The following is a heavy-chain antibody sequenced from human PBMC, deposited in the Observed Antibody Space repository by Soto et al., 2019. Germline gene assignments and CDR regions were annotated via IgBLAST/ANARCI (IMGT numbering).Heavy chain of an antibody. CDR2: TSFSGYT. Sequence: QVQLQESGPGLVKPSQTLSLMCTVSGDSVSGGDSYWSWIRQPPGKALEWIGYTSFSGYTSYTPSLKSRVTISVDMSKSQFSLRLTSVTAADTAIYYCVRGGNPYHYATSGPGTFDKWGQGTLVSVSS. CDR1: GDSVSGGDSY. V-gene: IGHV4-30-4*01. J-gene: IGHJ4*02. CDR3: VRGGNPYHYATSGPGTFDK. D-gene: IGHD3-22*01.